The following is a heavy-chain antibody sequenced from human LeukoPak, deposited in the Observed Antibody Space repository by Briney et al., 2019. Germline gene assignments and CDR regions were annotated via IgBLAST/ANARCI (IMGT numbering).Heavy chain of an antibody. V-gene: IGHV1-69*04. CDR2: IIPILGIA. Sequence: SVKVSCKASGGTFSSYAISWVRQAPGQGLEWMGRIIPILGIANYAQKFQGRVTITADKSTSTAYMELSSLRSEDTAVYYCASWELVVVAATTNDYNYYYGMDVWGQGTTVTVSS. CDR3: ASWELVVVAATTNDYNYYYGMDV. D-gene: IGHD2-15*01. J-gene: IGHJ6*02. CDR1: GGTFSSYA.